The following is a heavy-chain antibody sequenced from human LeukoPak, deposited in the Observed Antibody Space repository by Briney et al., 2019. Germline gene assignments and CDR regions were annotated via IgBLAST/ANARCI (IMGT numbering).Heavy chain of an antibody. D-gene: IGHD5-18*01. CDR2: ISAYNGNT. Sequence: ASVKVSCKASGYTFTSYGISWVRQAPGQGLEWMGWISAYNGNTNYAQKFQGRVTMTRDTSISTAYMELSRLRSDDTAVYYCARDLRLPHTAGLRYWGQGTLVTVSS. V-gene: IGHV1-18*01. J-gene: IGHJ4*02. CDR1: GYTFTSYG. CDR3: ARDLRLPHTAGLRY.